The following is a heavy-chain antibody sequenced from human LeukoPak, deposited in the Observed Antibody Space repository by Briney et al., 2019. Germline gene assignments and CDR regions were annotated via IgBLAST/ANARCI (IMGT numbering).Heavy chain of an antibody. CDR2: INPNSGGT. Sequence: ASVKVSCKASGYTFTGYYMHWVRQAPGQGLEWMGWINPNSGGTNYAQKFQGRVTMTRDTSISTAYMKLSRLRSDDTAVYYCARDRYLGYCSGGSCYPLDYWGQGTLVTVSS. D-gene: IGHD2-15*01. V-gene: IGHV1-2*02. J-gene: IGHJ4*02. CDR1: GYTFTGYY. CDR3: ARDRYLGYCSGGSCYPLDY.